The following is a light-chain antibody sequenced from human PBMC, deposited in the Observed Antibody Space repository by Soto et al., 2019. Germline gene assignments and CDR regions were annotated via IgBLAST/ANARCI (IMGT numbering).Light chain of an antibody. J-gene: IGKJ2*01. CDR2: WAS. CDR3: QQYYSTPRAYT. V-gene: IGKV4-1*01. CDR1: QSVLYSSNNKNY. Sequence: DIVMTQSPDSLAVSLGERATINCKSSQSVLYSSNNKNYLAWYQQKPGQPPKLLIYWASTRESGVPDRFSGSGSGTDFTLTISSPQAEDVAVYYCQQYYSTPRAYTFGQGTKLEIK.